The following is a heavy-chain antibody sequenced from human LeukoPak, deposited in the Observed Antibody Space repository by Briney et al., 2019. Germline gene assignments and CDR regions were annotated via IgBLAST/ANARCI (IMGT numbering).Heavy chain of an antibody. D-gene: IGHD3-3*01. J-gene: IGHJ6*02. CDR3: ASGKDYDFWSGYYYYYYYGMDV. CDR1: GYTFTSYA. CDR2: INTNTGNP. V-gene: IGHV7-4-1*02. Sequence: ASVKVSCKASGYTFTSYAMNWVRQAPGQGLEWMGWINTNTGNPTYAQGFTGRFVFSFDTSISTAYLQISSLKAEDTAVYYCASGKDYDFWSGYYYYYYYGMDVWGQGTTVTVSS.